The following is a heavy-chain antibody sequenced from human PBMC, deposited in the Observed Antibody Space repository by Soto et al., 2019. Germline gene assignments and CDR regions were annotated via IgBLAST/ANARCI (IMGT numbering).Heavy chain of an antibody. CDR3: ARDGNYDSSGYDTDYFDY. J-gene: IGHJ4*02. CDR1: GGSISSGGYY. D-gene: IGHD3-22*01. CDR2: IYYSGST. Sequence: SETLSLTCTVSGGSISSGGYYWSWIRQHPGKGLGWIGYIYYSGSTYYNPSLKSRVTISVDTSKNQFSLKLSSVTAADTAVYYCARDGNYDSSGYDTDYFDYWGQGTLVTVSS. V-gene: IGHV4-31*03.